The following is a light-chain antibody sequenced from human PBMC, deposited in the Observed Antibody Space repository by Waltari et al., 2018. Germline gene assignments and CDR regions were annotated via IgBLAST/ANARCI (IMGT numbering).Light chain of an antibody. J-gene: IGKJ1*01. Sequence: EIVLTQSPGTLSLSLGERATLSCRASQSVSRALTWYQQKPGQAPRLLIYGASTRATGIPARFSGSGSGTDFSLTISRLEPDDFAVYYCQHYLRLPVTFGQGTTVEI. V-gene: IGKV3-20*01. CDR3: QHYLRLPVT. CDR2: GAS. CDR1: QSVSRA.